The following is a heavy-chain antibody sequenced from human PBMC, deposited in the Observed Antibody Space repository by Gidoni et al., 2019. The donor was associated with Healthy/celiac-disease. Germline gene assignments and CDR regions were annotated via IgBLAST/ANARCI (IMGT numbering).Heavy chain of an antibody. Sequence: QVQLVESGGGVVQPGRSLRRSCAAAGFTFGSYAMHWVLQAPGKGLEWVAGISYEGSNKYYADSGKGRFPSSRDNSQNTLYLQMNSLRAEDTAVYYCARDPNYCGGDCYSFDYWGQGTLVTVSS. J-gene: IGHJ4*02. CDR2: ISYEGSNK. V-gene: IGHV3-30-3*01. CDR3: ARDPNYCGGDCYSFDY. CDR1: GFTFGSYA. D-gene: IGHD2-21*02.